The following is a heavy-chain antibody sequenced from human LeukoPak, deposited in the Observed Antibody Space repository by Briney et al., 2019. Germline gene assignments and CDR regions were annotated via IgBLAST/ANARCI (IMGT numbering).Heavy chain of an antibody. Sequence: GESLKISCKGSGYSFTSYWIGWVRQMPGKGLEWMGIIYPGDSDTRYSPSFQGQVTISVDKSISTAYLQWSSLRASDTAMYYCARRKAAADYYYYGMDVWGQGTTVTVSS. CDR1: GYSFTSYW. D-gene: IGHD6-13*01. V-gene: IGHV5-51*01. J-gene: IGHJ6*02. CDR2: IYPGDSDT. CDR3: ARRKAAADYYYYGMDV.